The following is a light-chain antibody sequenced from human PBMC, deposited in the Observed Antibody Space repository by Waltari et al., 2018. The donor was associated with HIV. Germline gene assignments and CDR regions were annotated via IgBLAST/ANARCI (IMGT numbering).Light chain of an antibody. V-gene: IGLV2-23*02. CDR1: SSDVGAYTL. J-gene: IGLJ3*02. CDR3: CSYAGSGLV. CDR2: GVT. Sequence: QSALTQSASVSGSPGQSITLSCTGTSSDVGAYTLVSWYQQHPGEVPKLLIYGVTKRPSGVSTRFSGSKSGNTASLTISGLQAEDEADYYCCSYAGSGLVFGGGTKLTVL.